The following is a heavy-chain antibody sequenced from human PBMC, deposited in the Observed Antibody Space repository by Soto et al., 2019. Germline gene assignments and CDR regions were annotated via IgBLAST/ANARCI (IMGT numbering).Heavy chain of an antibody. CDR3: ASEGATGY. CDR1: GFTFSDSY. J-gene: IGHJ4*02. V-gene: IGHV3-11*06. CDR2: ISSSGSYT. D-gene: IGHD1-26*01. Sequence: GGSLRLSCAASGFTFSDSYMSWIRQAPGKGLDWVSYISSSGSYTMYADSVKGRFTISRDNAKNSLYLQMNSLRADDTAVYYCASEGATGYWGQGTLVTVSS.